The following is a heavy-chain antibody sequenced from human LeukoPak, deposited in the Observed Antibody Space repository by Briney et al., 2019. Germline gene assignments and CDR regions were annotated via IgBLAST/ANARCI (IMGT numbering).Heavy chain of an antibody. J-gene: IGHJ3*02. CDR3: ATTYDSSGYSAFDI. V-gene: IGHV1-24*01. CDR2: VDPEDGET. CDR1: GYTLTELF. Sequence: ASVKVSCKVSGYTLTELFMHWVRQAPGKGLEWMGGVDPEDGETNYAQKFQGRVTMTEDTSTDTAYMELSSLRSEDTAVYYCATTYDSSGYSAFDIWGQGTMVTVSS. D-gene: IGHD3-22*01.